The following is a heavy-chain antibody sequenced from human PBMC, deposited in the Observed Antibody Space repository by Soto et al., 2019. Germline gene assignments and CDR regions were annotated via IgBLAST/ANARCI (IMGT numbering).Heavy chain of an antibody. CDR3: ARDTEIVGGDAFDI. V-gene: IGHV4-39*02. Sequence: SETLSLTCSVSGDSISSSSYYWTWIRQPPGKGLEWIGTIYYTGTTYYSPSLKSRITINPDTSKNQFSLQLNSVTPEDTAVYYCARDTEIVGGDAFDIWGQGTMVTVSS. CDR2: IYYTGTT. D-gene: IGHD1-26*01. CDR1: GDSISSSSYY. J-gene: IGHJ3*02.